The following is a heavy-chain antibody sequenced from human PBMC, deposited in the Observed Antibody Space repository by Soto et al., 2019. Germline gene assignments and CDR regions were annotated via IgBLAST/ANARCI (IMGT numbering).Heavy chain of an antibody. D-gene: IGHD2-15*01. V-gene: IGHV3-7*01. Sequence: EEKLVQSGGGLVRPGGSLSLSCVGSGITFSNYWMNWVRQTPGKGLEWVANIKPDGSAKAYVDSVKGRFTVSRDNAKNSLYLQMNSLRAEDTAVYFCAAWDISNPWGQGTLVTVSS. CDR1: GITFSNYW. J-gene: IGHJ5*02. CDR2: IKPDGSAK. CDR3: AAWDISNP.